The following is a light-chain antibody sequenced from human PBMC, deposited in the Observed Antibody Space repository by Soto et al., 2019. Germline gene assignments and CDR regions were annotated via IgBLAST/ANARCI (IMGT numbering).Light chain of an antibody. J-gene: IGLJ1*01. CDR1: SSDVGSSNL. CDR3: CSFARSSTSYV. Sequence: QSALTQPASVSGSPGQSITISCTGTSSDVGSSNLVSWYQQHPGKTPKLIIYEGSRGPSGVSGRFSGSMSGNAASLTISGLQAEDEADYYCCSFARSSTSYVFGTGTQLTVL. V-gene: IGLV2-23*01. CDR2: EGS.